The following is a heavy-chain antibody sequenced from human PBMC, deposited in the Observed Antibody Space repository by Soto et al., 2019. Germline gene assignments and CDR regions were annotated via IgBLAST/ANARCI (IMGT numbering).Heavy chain of an antibody. CDR1: GGTFSSYT. CDR2: IIPILGIA. V-gene: IGHV1-69*02. D-gene: IGHD2-2*01. J-gene: IGHJ6*03. CDR3: ATGVVPAAPGDYYYYYMDV. Sequence: SVKLSCKASGGTFSSYTISWVLQAPGQGLEWMGRIIPILGIANYAQKFQGRVTITADKSTSTAYMELSSLRSEDTAVYYCATGVVPAAPGDYYYYYMDVWGKGTTVTVSS.